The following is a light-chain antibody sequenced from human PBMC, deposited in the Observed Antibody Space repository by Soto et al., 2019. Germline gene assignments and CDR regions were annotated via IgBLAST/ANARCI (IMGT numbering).Light chain of an antibody. V-gene: IGLV2-14*01. CDR3: SSYTSSSTLGV. CDR2: EVS. CDR1: SSDVGGYNY. J-gene: IGLJ1*01. Sequence: VLTQPASVSGSPGQSITISCTGTSSDVGGYNYVSWYQQHPGKAPELMIYEVSNRPSGVSNRFSGSKSGNTASLTISGLQAEDEADYYCSSYTSSSTLGVFGTGTKVTVL.